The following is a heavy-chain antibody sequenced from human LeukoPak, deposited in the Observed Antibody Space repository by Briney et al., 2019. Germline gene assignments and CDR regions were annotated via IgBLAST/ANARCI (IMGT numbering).Heavy chain of an antibody. Sequence: PSETLSLTCAVYGGSFSGYYWSWIRQPPGKGLEWIGEINHSGSTNYNPSLKSRVTISVDTSKNQFSLKLSSVTAADTAVYYCARHTKIMAVAGQHRTLKYYYGMDVWGQGTTVTVSS. CDR2: INHSGST. J-gene: IGHJ6*02. D-gene: IGHD6-19*01. CDR1: GGSFSGYY. CDR3: ARHTKIMAVAGQHRTLKYYYGMDV. V-gene: IGHV4-34*01.